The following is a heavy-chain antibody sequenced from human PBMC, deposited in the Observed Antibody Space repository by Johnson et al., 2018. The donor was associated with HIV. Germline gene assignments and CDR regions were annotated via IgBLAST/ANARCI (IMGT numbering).Heavy chain of an antibody. CDR2: IKSKTDGGTT. V-gene: IGHV3-15*01. Sequence: EVQLVESGGGLVKPGESLRLSYAASGFTFSNAWMHWVRQAPGKGLEWVGRIKSKTDGGTTDYAAPVKGRFTISRDDSKNTLYLQMNSLKIEDTAMYYCTTDHCSGDSCCRGGTCYNAFDIWGQGTMVTVSS. CDR3: TTDHCSGDSCCRGGTCYNAFDI. J-gene: IGHJ3*02. D-gene: IGHD2-15*01. CDR1: GFTFSNAW.